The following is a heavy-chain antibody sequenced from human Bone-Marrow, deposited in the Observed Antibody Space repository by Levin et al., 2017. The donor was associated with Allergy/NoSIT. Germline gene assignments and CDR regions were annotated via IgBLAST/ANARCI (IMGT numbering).Heavy chain of an antibody. CDR3: ARDRRGGSMVTDYYGMDV. J-gene: IGHJ6*02. D-gene: IGHD5-18*01. CDR2: IYHSGST. V-gene: IGHV4-38-2*02. Sequence: SETLSLTCAVSGYSISSGYYWGWIRQPPGKGLEWIGSIYHSGSTYYNPSLKSRVTISVDTSKNQFSLKLSSVTAADTAVYYCARDRRGGSMVTDYYGMDVWGQGTTVTVSS. CDR1: GYSISSGYY.